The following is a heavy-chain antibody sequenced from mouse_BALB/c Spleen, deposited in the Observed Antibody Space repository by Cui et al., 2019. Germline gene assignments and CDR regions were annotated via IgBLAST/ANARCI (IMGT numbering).Heavy chain of an antibody. J-gene: IGHJ2*01. Sequence: QVQLQHPGSEYAYPGASVKLCCKASGYTFTSYWMHWVKQRPGRGLEWIGRIDPNSGGTKYNEKFKSKATLTVDKPSSTAYMQLSSLTSEDSAVYYCARYDYYGSSYFDDWGQGTTLTVSS. D-gene: IGHD1-1*01. CDR3: ARYDYYGSSYFDD. CDR2: IDPNSGGT. V-gene: IGHV1-72*01. CDR1: GYTFTSYW.